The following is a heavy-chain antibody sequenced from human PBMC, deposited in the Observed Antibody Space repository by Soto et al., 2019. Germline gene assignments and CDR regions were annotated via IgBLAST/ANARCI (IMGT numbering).Heavy chain of an antibody. CDR1: EFTFRSYW. CDR3: ARSLPGTYGACDL. D-gene: IGHD1-7*01. Sequence: EVQLVDSGGGLVQPGGSLRLSCAASEFTFRSYWMHWVRQSPGKGLVWVSRISGDGSSTSYADSVKGGFTISRENAKNTMNLQMDSLRAEDTAVYYCARSLPGTYGACDLWGQGTMVTVSS. J-gene: IGHJ3*01. V-gene: IGHV3-74*01. CDR2: ISGDGSST.